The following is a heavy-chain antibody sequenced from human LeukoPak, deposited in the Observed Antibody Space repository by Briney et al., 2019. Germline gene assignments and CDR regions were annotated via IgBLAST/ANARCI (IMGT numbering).Heavy chain of an antibody. D-gene: IGHD2-15*01. CDR2: ITSNSNYI. CDR1: GFTFSSYS. CDR3: AREGYCSGGSCYVLDY. J-gene: IGHJ4*02. V-gene: IGHV3-21*01. Sequence: GGSLRLSCAASGFTFSSYSMNWVRQAPGKGLEWVSSITSNSNYIAYADSVKGRFTISRDNAKNSLYLQMNSLRAEDTAVYYCAREGYCSGGSCYVLDYWGQGTLVTVSS.